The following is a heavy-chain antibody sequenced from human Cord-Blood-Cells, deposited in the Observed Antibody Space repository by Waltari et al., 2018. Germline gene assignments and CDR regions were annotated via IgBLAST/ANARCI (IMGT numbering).Heavy chain of an antibody. CDR1: GFTFSSYR. V-gene: IGHV3-7*01. J-gene: IGHJ4*02. CDR2: IKQDGSEK. Sequence: EVQLVESGGGLVQPGGSLRLSCAASGFTFSSYRLSWVRQAPGKGLEWVANIKQDGSEKYYVDSVKGRFTISRDNAKNSLYLQMNSLRAEDTAVYYCARGPGMTTVTTVAYYFDYWGQGTLVTVSS. D-gene: IGHD4-17*01. CDR3: ARGPGMTTVTTVAYYFDY.